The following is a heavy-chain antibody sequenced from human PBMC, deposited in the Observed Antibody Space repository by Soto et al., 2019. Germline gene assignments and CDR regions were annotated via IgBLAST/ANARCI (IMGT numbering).Heavy chain of an antibody. J-gene: IGHJ4*02. CDR2: IYHSGST. CDR1: GGSISSGNL. V-gene: IGHV4-4*02. Sequence: QVQLQESGPGLVSPSGTLSLTCAVSGGSISSGNLWSWVRQPPGKGLEWIGEIYHSGSTNYNTSLKSRVTISVDKSKNHFALRLTSVTAADTAVYYCASVGTTVSAFDYWGQGTLVTVSS. D-gene: IGHD4-4*01. CDR3: ASVGTTVSAFDY.